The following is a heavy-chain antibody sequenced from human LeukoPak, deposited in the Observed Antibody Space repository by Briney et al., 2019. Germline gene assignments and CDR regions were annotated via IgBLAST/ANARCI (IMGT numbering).Heavy chain of an antibody. V-gene: IGHV3-23*01. Sequence: GGSLRLSCAASGFTFSTYVMSWVRQAPGKGLEWVSAISGSGGSTYYADSVKGRFTMSRDNSKNSLYLQMNSLRSEDTAMYYCAKESGKFDYWGQGTLVTVSS. J-gene: IGHJ4*02. CDR3: AKESGKFDY. CDR2: ISGSGGST. CDR1: GFTFSTYV.